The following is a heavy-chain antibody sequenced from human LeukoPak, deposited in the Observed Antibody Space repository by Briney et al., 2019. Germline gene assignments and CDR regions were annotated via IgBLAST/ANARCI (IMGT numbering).Heavy chain of an antibody. CDR1: GFTFSSYA. J-gene: IGHJ4*02. D-gene: IGHD3-9*01. CDR2: ISYDGSNK. Sequence: GGSLRLSCAASGFTFSSYAMHWVRQAPGKGLEWVAVISYDGSNKYYADSVKGRFTISRDNSKNTLYLQMNSLRAEDTAVYYCARDALAFDWLSLFDHWGQGTLVTVSS. CDR3: ARDALAFDWLSLFDH. V-gene: IGHV3-30*04.